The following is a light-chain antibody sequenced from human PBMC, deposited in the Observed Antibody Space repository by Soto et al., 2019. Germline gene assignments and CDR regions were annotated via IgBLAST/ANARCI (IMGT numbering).Light chain of an antibody. Sequence: IVLTQSPGTLSSSPGERATLSCRASQSVSTSNLAWYQQRPGQAPRLLIYGASRRATGIPDRFSGSGSGTDFTLTISRLEPEDFALYYCQQYGGSLTFGGGTKVDIK. V-gene: IGKV3-20*01. CDR1: QSVSTSN. CDR3: QQYGGSLT. J-gene: IGKJ4*01. CDR2: GAS.